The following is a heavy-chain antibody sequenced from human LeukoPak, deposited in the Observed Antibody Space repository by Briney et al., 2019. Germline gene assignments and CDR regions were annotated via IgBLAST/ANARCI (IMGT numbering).Heavy chain of an antibody. Sequence: PGGSLRLSCAASGFTFDDYAMHWVRQAPGKGLEWVSGISWNSGSIGYADSVKGRFTISRDNAKNSLYLQMNSLRAEDTALYYCAKDQRATTDAFDIWGQGTMVTVSS. CDR3: AKDQRATTDAFDI. J-gene: IGHJ3*02. CDR1: GFTFDDYA. V-gene: IGHV3-9*01. D-gene: IGHD1-26*01. CDR2: ISWNSGSI.